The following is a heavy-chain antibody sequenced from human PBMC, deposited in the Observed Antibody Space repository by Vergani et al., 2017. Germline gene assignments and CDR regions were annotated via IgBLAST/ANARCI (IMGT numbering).Heavy chain of an antibody. CDR1: GFTFSSYA. Sequence: QVQLVESGGGVVQPGRSLRLSCAASGFTFSSYAMHWVRQAPGKGLEGVAVISYDGSNKYYADSVKGRFTISRDNSKNTLYLQMNSLRAEDTAVYYCARDAPNGSGRFFDYWGQGTLVTVSS. CDR2: ISYDGSNK. J-gene: IGHJ4*02. V-gene: IGHV3-30-3*01. D-gene: IGHD3-10*01. CDR3: ARDAPNGSGRFFDY.